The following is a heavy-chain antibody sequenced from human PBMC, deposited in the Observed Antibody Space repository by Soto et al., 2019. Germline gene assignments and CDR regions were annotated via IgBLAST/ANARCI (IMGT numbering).Heavy chain of an antibody. CDR2: SSTFNGNT. CDR1: GYPYMNYG. J-gene: IGHJ4*02. V-gene: IGHV1-18*01. Sequence: GXPVKAPCAAFGYPYMNYGLIWVGKASVQGFEWMRWSSTFNGNTNYAQRFQGRGTMTTATSTSTAYMELRSLGSDDTAVYYCARGGEKFDYWGQGALLTLSS. CDR3: ARGGEKFDY. D-gene: IGHD3-10*01.